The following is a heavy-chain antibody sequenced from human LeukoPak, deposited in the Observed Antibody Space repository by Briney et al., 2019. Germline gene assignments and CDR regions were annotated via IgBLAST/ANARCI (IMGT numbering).Heavy chain of an antibody. Sequence: ASVKVSCKASGYTFTSYYMHWVRQAPGQGLEWMGIINPSGGSTSYAQKFQGRVTITTDESTSTAYMELSSLRSEDTAVYYCARDSRSSSSAYYFDFWGQGTLVTVSS. CDR1: GYTFTSYY. CDR3: ARDSRSSSSAYYFDF. J-gene: IGHJ4*02. CDR2: INPSGGST. V-gene: IGHV1-46*01. D-gene: IGHD6-6*01.